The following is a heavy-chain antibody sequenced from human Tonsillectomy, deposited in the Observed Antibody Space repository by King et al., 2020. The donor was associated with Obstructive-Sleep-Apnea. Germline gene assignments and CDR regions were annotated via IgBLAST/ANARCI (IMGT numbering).Heavy chain of an antibody. CDR3: ARMDPDVVVPAATSDY. V-gene: IGHV4-31*03. CDR1: GGSITSGGYY. CDR2: IYYSGST. Sequence: QLQESGPGLVKPSQTLSLTCTVSGGSITSGGYYWSWIRQHPGKGLEWIGYIYYSGSTYYNPSLKSRVTISVDTSKNQFSLKLSPVSAAATAVYYCARMDPDVVVPAATSDYWGQGTLVTVSS. D-gene: IGHD2-2*01. J-gene: IGHJ4*02.